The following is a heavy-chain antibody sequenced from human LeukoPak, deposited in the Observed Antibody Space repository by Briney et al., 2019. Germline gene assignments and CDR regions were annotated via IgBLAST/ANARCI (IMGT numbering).Heavy chain of an antibody. V-gene: IGHV4-31*03. D-gene: IGHD3-22*01. Sequence: PSETLSLTCTVSGGAISSSRYYWNRSRPHPGNGLGWIGFIFYTGSTYYITTLKSRLNISVDTSKSQVSLKLSSVTAADTAVYYCARFDSSGYYYFDYWGQGTLVTVSS. CDR1: GGAISSSRYY. CDR3: ARFDSSGYYYFDY. CDR2: IFYTGST. J-gene: IGHJ4*02.